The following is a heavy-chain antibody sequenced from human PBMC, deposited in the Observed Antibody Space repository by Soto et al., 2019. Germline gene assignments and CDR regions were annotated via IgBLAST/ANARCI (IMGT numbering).Heavy chain of an antibody. J-gene: IGHJ4*02. CDR1: GFSLSTSGVG. CDR3: AHRFLGGGELHFDY. D-gene: IGHD1-26*01. V-gene: IGHV2-5*02. Sequence: QITLKESGPTLVKPTQTLTLTCTFSGFSLSTSGVGVGWIRQPPGKALEWLALIYWDDDKRYSPSLKSRLTTXKXTXXNKVVLTMTNMDPVDTATYYCAHRFLGGGELHFDYWGQGTLVTVSS. CDR2: IYWDDDK.